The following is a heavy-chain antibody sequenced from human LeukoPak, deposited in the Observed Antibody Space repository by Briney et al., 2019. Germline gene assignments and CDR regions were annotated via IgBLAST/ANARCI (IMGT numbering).Heavy chain of an antibody. V-gene: IGHV3-30*02. D-gene: IGHD4-17*01. CDR3: ARLHDYGDSSPYYYYMDV. CDR2: IRYDGSND. CDR1: GFTFSTYG. J-gene: IGHJ6*03. Sequence: GGSLRLSCAASGFTFSTYGMHWVRQAPGKGLEWVAFIRYDGSNDYYADSVRGRFSISRDNSKNSLYLQMNSLRAEDTALYYCARLHDYGDSSPYYYYMDVWGKGTTVTVSS.